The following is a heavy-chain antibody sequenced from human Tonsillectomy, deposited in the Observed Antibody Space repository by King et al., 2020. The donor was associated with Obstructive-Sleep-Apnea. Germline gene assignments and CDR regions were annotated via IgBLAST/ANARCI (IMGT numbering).Heavy chain of an antibody. CDR1: GFTFGAYG. V-gene: IGHV3-23*04. D-gene: IGHD3-9*01. Sequence: VQLVESGGGLIQPGGSLRLSCAASGFTFGAYGMTWVRQAPGKGLEWVSSITGSGGGTYYGDSVNGRYTISRVNSKTMLYLQMNSLRVEDTAIYYCARGSGYFDALWVADRPLGHWGQGTLVTVSS. CDR2: ITGSGGGT. J-gene: IGHJ4*02. CDR3: ARGSGYFDALWVADRPLGH.